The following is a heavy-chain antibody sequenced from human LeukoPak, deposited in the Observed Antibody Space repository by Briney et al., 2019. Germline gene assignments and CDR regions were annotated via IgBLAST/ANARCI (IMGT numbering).Heavy chain of an antibody. V-gene: IGHV3-48*03. J-gene: IGHJ4*02. CDR1: GFTFSSYE. CDR3: ARGRALYYYDSSGYYY. Sequence: GGSLRLSCAASGFTFSSYEMNWVRQAPGKGLEWVSYISSSGSTIYYADSVKGRLTISRDNAKNSLYLQMNSLRAEDTAVYYCARGRALYYYDSSGYYYWGQGTLVTVSS. D-gene: IGHD3-22*01. CDR2: ISSSGSTI.